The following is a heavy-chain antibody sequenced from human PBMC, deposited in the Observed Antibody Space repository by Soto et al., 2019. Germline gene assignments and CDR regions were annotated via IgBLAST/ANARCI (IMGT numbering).Heavy chain of an antibody. J-gene: IGHJ6*03. CDR2: ISYDGSNK. V-gene: IGHV3-30*18. D-gene: IGHD2-2*01. CDR3: AKGYCSSTSCPAIYYYYMDV. Sequence: GGSLRLSCAASGFTFSSYGMHWVRQAPGKGLEWVAVISYDGSNKYYADSVKGRFTISRDNSKNTLYLQMNSLRAEDTAVYYCAKGYCSSTSCPAIYYYYMDVWGKGTTVTVSS. CDR1: GFTFSSYG.